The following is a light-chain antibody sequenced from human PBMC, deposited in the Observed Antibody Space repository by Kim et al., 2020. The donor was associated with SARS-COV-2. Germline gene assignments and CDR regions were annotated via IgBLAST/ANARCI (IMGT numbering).Light chain of an antibody. Sequence: GQTVTISGTGTSSDVGAYNYVSWYQQHPGKAPKLMIYDVNRRPSGVSTRFSCSKSGITASLTISGLQAEDEADYYCSSYTNSRTVVFGGGTQLTVL. CDR2: DVN. CDR1: SSDVGAYNY. V-gene: IGLV2-14*03. CDR3: SSYTNSRTVV. J-gene: IGLJ2*01.